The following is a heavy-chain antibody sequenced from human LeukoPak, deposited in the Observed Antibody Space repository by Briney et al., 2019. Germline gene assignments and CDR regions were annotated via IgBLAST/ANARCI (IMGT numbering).Heavy chain of an antibody. D-gene: IGHD6-13*01. Sequence: GGSLRLSCAASGFTFSDYYMSWIRQAPGKGLEWVSYISSSGSTIYYADSVKGRFTISRDNAKNSLYLQMNSLRAEDTAVYYCAITYSSSWYSSTFDYWGQGTLVTVSS. CDR1: GFTFSDYY. CDR3: AITYSSSWYSSTFDY. V-gene: IGHV3-11*04. J-gene: IGHJ4*02. CDR2: ISSSGSTI.